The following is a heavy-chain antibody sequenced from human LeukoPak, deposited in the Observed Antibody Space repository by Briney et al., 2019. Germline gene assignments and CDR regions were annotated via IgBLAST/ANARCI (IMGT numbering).Heavy chain of an antibody. CDR3: ARGYCSGGTCYLVENWLDP. V-gene: IGHV1-2*06. Sequence: GPSVKVSCKVSGYTLTAYYLYWVRQAPTQGREWMGRINPHSDGKDYAQNGQGRVTMTRDTSISTAYMELSRLRSDDTAVYYCARGYCSGGTCYLVENWLDPWGQGTLVTVSS. CDR2: INPHSDGK. J-gene: IGHJ5*02. D-gene: IGHD2-15*01. CDR1: GYTLTAYY.